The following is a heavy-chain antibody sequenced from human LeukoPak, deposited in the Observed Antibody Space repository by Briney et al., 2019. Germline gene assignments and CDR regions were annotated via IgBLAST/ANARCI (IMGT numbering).Heavy chain of an antibody. CDR3: ATVLGSSSFLFDY. J-gene: IGHJ4*02. Sequence: ASVKVSCKASGYTFTSYDINWVRQATGQGLEWMGWINCNTGGTNYAQKFQDRVTMTRDTSISTAYMELSSLRSEDTAVYYCATVLGSSSFLFDYWGQGTLVTVSS. V-gene: IGHV1-2*02. D-gene: IGHD6-6*01. CDR2: INCNTGGT. CDR1: GYTFTSYD.